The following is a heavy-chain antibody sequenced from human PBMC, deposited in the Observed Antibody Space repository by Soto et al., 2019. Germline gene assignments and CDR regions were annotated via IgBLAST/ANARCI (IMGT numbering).Heavy chain of an antibody. CDR3: AKHGQLPYYYYSMNV. Sequence: QGQLVQSGPEVKKPGASVKVSCKASGYTFTRYGISWVRQAPGQGLEWMGWISGYNGDTNYAQKVQGRVTMTIATSTSKADMKWRSLTSDKTAIYYRAKHGQLPYYYYSMNVWDQGTTVTLS. CDR1: GYTFTRYG. J-gene: IGHJ6*02. D-gene: IGHD1-1*01. V-gene: IGHV1-18*01. CDR2: ISGYNGDT.